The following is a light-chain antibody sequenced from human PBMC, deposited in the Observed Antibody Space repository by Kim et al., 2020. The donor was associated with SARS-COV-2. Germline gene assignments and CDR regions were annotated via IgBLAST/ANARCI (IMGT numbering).Light chain of an antibody. CDR1: SGHSSYA. V-gene: IGLV4-69*01. CDR2: LNSDGSH. Sequence: QLVLTQSPSASASLGASVKLTCTLSSGHSSYAIAWHQQQPEKGPRYLMKLNSDGSHSKGDGLPDRFSGSSSGAERYLTISSLQYEDEVDYYCQTWGTGKGVFGGGTQLTVL. CDR3: QTWGTGKGV. J-gene: IGLJ3*02.